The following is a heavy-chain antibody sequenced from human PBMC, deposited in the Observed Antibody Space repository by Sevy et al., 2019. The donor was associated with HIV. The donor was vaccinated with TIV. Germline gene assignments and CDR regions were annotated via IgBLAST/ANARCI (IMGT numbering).Heavy chain of an antibody. Sequence: GGSLRLSCAASGFTFSSYAMTWVCQAPGKGLEWVSGISGSGGSTYYADSVKGGFTISRDNSKNTLYLQMNSLRADDTAVYYCAKDLFSGSYYNVDYWGQGTLVTVSS. J-gene: IGHJ4*02. D-gene: IGHD3-10*01. CDR1: GFTFSSYA. CDR2: ISGSGGST. V-gene: IGHV3-23*01. CDR3: AKDLFSGSYYNVDY.